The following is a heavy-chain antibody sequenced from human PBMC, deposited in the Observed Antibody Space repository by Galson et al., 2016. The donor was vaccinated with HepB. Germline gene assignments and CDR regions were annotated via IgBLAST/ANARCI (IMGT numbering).Heavy chain of an antibody. CDR3: ASLQGYGDYGAYRYYSKDV. CDR2: ISYDGNNK. CDR1: GLTFSRNA. D-gene: IGHD4-17*01. J-gene: IGHJ6*02. Sequence: SLRLSCAASGLTFSRNAFHWVRQAPGKGLEWVAVISYDGNNKKYLDSVKGRFTISRDNSYNTVYLQMNSLRADDTAVYYCASLQGYGDYGAYRYYSKDVWGQGTTATVSS. V-gene: IGHV3-30-3*01.